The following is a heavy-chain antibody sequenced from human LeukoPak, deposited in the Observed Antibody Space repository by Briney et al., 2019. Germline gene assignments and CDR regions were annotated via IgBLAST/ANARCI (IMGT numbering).Heavy chain of an antibody. V-gene: IGHV3-48*03. Sequence: PGGSLRLSCAASGFTFSSYEMNWVRQAPGEGLEWVSYISSSGSTIYYADSVKDRFTISRDNAKNSLYLQMNSLRAEDTAVYYSARVNQRVLRYFDWFQGRYFDYWGQRTLVTVSS. D-gene: IGHD3-9*01. J-gene: IGHJ4*02. CDR2: ISSSGSTI. CDR1: GFTFSSYE. CDR3: ARVNQRVLRYFDWFQGRYFDY.